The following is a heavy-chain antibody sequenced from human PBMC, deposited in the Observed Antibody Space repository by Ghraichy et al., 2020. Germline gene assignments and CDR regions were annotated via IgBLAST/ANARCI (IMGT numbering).Heavy chain of an antibody. CDR2: INHSGNT. Sequence: SQTLSLTCTDNGGSFSCTYGSWIRQLREKGLEWIGEINHSGNTNYNPSFKSRVTTSVDTSKNQFSLELKSVTAADTAVYYCARRRAGSYTVGWHFFDYWGQGTLVAVSS. CDR1: GGSFSCTY. V-gene: IGHV4-34*01. D-gene: IGHD3-10*01. CDR3: ARRRAGSYTVGWHFFDY. J-gene: IGHJ4*02.